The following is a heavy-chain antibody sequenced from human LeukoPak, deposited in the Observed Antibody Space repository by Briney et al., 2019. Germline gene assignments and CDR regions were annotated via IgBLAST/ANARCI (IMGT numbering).Heavy chain of an antibody. J-gene: IGHJ5*02. Sequence: GGSLRLSCAASGFTFSNYAMSWVRQAPGKGLEWVAVISYDGSNKYYADSVKGRFTISRDNSKNTLYLQMNSLRAEDTAVYYCARGSWFDPWGQGTLVTVSS. CDR2: ISYDGSNK. V-gene: IGHV3-30*04. CDR1: GFTFSNYA. CDR3: ARGSWFDP.